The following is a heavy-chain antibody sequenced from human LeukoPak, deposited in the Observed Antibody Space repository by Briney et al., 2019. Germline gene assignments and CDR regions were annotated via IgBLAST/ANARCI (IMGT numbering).Heavy chain of an antibody. D-gene: IGHD3-16*01. V-gene: IGHV4-31*03. J-gene: IGHJ4*02. CDR3: ARGGGGSADYIVY. CDR2: IYYSGST. Sequence: SETLSLTCTVSGVSISSGGYYWSWIRQHPGKGLEWIGYIYYSGSTYYNPSLKSRVTISEDTCKNQFSLKLSSVTAPETAVYYCARGGGGSADYIVYWGQGTLVTVSS. CDR1: GVSISSGGYY.